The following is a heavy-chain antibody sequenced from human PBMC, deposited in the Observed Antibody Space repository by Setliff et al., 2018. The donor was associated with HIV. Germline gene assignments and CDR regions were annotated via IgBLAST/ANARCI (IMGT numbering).Heavy chain of an antibody. Sequence: SVKVSCKASGGTFSSYVISWVRQAPGQGPEWMGGIIPMYGVTNYAQKFQGRVTITTDESTSTAYMELSSLRSEDTAVYYCATDPTSYCTGGNCHSGRFASWGQGTLVTVSS. J-gene: IGHJ4*02. D-gene: IGHD2-15*01. CDR1: GGTFSSYV. CDR2: IIPMYGVT. CDR3: ATDPTSYCTGGNCHSGRFAS. V-gene: IGHV1-69*05.